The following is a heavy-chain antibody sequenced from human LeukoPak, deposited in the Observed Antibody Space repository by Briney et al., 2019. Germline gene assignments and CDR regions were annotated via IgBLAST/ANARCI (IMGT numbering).Heavy chain of an antibody. V-gene: IGHV1-18*01. J-gene: IGHJ6*03. CDR3: ARDLEQLVSVDYYMDV. Sequence: ASVKVSCKASGGTFSSYAISWVRQAPGQGLEWMGWISAYNGNTNYAQKLQGRVTMTTDTSTSTAYMELRSLRSDDTAVYYCARDLEQLVSVDYYMDVWGKGTTVTVSS. CDR1: GGTFSSYA. D-gene: IGHD6-6*01. CDR2: ISAYNGNT.